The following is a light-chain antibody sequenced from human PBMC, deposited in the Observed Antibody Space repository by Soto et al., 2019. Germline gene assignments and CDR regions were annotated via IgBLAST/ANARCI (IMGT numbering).Light chain of an antibody. CDR1: SSDVGGNTY. J-gene: IGLJ1*01. CDR2: EVS. V-gene: IGLV2-14*01. CDR3: ASYTTSNTHV. Sequence: QSVLTQPASVSGSPGQSITISCTGTSSDVGGNTYVSWYQQHPGKAPKLIIYEVSNRPSGVSNRFSGSKSGNTASLTISGLQAEDEADYYCASYTTSNTHVFGPGTTLTVL.